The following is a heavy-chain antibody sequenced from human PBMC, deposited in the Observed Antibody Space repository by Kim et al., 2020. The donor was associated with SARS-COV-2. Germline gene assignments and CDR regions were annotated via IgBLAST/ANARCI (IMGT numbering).Heavy chain of an antibody. J-gene: IGHJ4*02. CDR1: GYTFTSYY. Sequence: ASVKVSCKTSGYTFTSYYMHWVRQAPGQGLEWMGIINPSGGSTSYAQKFQGRVTMTRDTSTSTVYMELSSLKFEDAALYYCARSVNLWKWLAPFDYWGQGTLVTVSS. V-gene: IGHV1-46*01. D-gene: IGHD6-19*01. CDR2: INPSGGST. CDR3: ARSVNLWKWLAPFDY.